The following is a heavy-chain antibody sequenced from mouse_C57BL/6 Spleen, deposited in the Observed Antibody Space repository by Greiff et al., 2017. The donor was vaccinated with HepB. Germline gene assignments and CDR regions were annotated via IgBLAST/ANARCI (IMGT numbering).Heavy chain of an antibody. D-gene: IGHD2-5*01. J-gene: IGHJ2*01. V-gene: IGHV1-69*01. Sequence: VQLQQPGAELVMPGASVKLSCKASGYTFTSYWMHWVKQRPGQGLEWIGEIDPSDSYTNYNQKFKGKSTLTVDKSSSTAYMQLSSLTSEDSAVYYCARSGRYSNYVDYWGQGTTLTVSS. CDR3: ARSGRYSNYVDY. CDR2: IDPSDSYT. CDR1: GYTFTSYW.